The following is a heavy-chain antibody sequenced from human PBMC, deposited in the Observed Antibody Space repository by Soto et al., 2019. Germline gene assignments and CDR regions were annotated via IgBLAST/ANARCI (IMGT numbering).Heavy chain of an antibody. CDR2: IWYDGSNK. CDR1: GFTFSSYG. CDR3: ARDVDYYDRTGYSPFVF. D-gene: IGHD3-22*01. V-gene: IGHV3-33*01. Sequence: GGSLRLCCETSGFTFSSYGIHWVRQPPGKGLEWLAGIWYDGSNKDYADSVKGRFIISRDNAKKTVYLQMNSLRVEDTAVYFCARDVDYYDRTGYSPFVFWGQGTPVTVSS. J-gene: IGHJ4*02.